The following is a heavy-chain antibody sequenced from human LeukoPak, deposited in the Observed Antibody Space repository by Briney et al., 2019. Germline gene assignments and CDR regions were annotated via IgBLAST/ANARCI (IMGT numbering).Heavy chain of an antibody. CDR3: ARDRSDYGDAGWFDP. V-gene: IGHV1-2*02. CDR1: GYTFTGYY. Sequence: ASVKVSCKASGYTFTGYYMHWVRQAPGQGLEWMGWINPNSGGTNYAQKFQGRVTMTRDTSISTAYMELSRLRSDDTAVYYCARDRSDYGDAGWFDPWGQGTLVTVSS. D-gene: IGHD4-17*01. CDR2: INPNSGGT. J-gene: IGHJ5*02.